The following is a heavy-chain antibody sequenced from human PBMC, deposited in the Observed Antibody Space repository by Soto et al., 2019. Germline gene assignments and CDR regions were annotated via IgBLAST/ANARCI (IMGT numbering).Heavy chain of an antibody. CDR2: IYYSGST. V-gene: IGHV4-39*01. CDR3: ARLCDFWSGYCPNGNWFDP. CDR1: GGSISSSSYY. Sequence: SETLSLTCTVSGGSISSSSYYWGWIRQPPGKGLEWIGSIYYSGSTYYNPSLKSRVTISVDTSKNQFSLKLSSVTAADTAVYYCARLCDFWSGYCPNGNWFDPWGQGTLVTVSS. J-gene: IGHJ5*02. D-gene: IGHD3-3*01.